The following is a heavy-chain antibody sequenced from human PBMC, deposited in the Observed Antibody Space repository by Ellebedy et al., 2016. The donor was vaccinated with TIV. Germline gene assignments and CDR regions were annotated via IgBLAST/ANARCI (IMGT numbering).Heavy chain of an antibody. Sequence: GESLKISCKGSGDSFTSYWITWVRQMPGKGLEWMGRIDPSDSYTNYSPSSQGHVTISADRSISTAYLQWSSLKASDTAMYYCARWPREGGIQLGLDPWGQGTLVTVSS. CDR2: IDPSDSYT. J-gene: IGHJ5*02. D-gene: IGHD3-16*01. CDR1: GDSFTSYW. V-gene: IGHV5-10-1*01. CDR3: ARWPREGGIQLGLDP.